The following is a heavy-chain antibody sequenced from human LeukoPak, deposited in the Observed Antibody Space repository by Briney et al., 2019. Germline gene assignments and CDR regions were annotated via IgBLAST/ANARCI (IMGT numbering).Heavy chain of an antibody. CDR1: GFTFSSYA. CDR3: ARGRVRYGSGSYYFDY. D-gene: IGHD3-10*01. J-gene: IGHJ4*02. V-gene: IGHV3-53*01. CDR2: IYSGGST. Sequence: GGSLRLSCAASGFTFSSYAMSWVRQAPGKGLEWVSVIYSGGSTYYADSVKGRFTISRDNSKNTLYLQMNSLRAEDTAVYYCARGRVRYGSGSYYFDYWGQGTLVTVSS.